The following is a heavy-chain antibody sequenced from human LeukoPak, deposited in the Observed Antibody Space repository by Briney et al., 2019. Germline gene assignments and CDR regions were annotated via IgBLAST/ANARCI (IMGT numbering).Heavy chain of an antibody. CDR1: GFTFDDYA. J-gene: IGHJ4*02. CDR3: ASPLDSPFDY. D-gene: IGHD2-2*03. Sequence: GRSLRLSCAASGFTFDDYAMHWVRQAPGKGLEWVAVISYDGSNKYYADSVKGRFTISRDNSKNTLYLQMNSLRAEDTAVYYCASPLDSPFDYWGQGTLVTVSS. V-gene: IGHV3-30-3*01. CDR2: ISYDGSNK.